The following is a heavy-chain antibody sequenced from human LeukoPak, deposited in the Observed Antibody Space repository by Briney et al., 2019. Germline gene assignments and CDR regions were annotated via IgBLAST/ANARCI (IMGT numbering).Heavy chain of an antibody. CDR3: ASGSGYDLGDY. D-gene: IGHD5-12*01. CDR2: IYYSGST. J-gene: IGHJ4*02. V-gene: IGHV4-30-4*01. Sequence: PSETLSLTCTISGGSISSGDYYWSWIRQPPGKGLEWIGYIYYSGSTYYNPSLKSRVTISVDTSKNQFSLKLSSVTAADTAVYYCASGSGYDLGDYWGQGTLVTVSS. CDR1: GGSISSGDYY.